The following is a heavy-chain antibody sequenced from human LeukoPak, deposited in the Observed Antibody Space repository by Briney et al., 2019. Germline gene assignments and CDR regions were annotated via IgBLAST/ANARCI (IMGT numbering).Heavy chain of an antibody. Sequence: VASVKVSFTDSGYTFTGYYMHWVRQAPGQGLEWMGWINPDSGGTNFAQKFQGRVTMTRDTSISTAYMELSRLRSDDTAVYYCGRDFRDSLDYWGQGTLVTVSS. J-gene: IGHJ4*02. CDR3: GRDFRDSLDY. V-gene: IGHV1-2*02. CDR1: GYTFTGYY. CDR2: INPDSGGT.